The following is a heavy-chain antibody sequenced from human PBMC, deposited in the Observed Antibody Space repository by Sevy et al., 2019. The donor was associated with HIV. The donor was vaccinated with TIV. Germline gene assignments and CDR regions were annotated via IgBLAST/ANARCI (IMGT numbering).Heavy chain of an antibody. CDR1: GFPFSNFA. CDR3: AKRRVQSGLSGGGANYGMDV. D-gene: IGHD2-8*02. J-gene: IGHJ6*02. CDR2: LIGGGSRT. Sequence: GGSLRLSCAASGFPFSNFAMSWVRQAPGKGLEGVSTLIGGGSRTYYADSLTGRFFISRDNSRSTLYLQMNSLRAEDTAIYYCAKRRVQSGLSGGGANYGMDVCGRGTTVTVSS. V-gene: IGHV3-23*01.